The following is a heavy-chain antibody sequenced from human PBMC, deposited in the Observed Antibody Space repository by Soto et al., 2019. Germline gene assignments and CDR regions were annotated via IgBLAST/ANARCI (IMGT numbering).Heavy chain of an antibody. CDR3: AKDLMVGISTSCPVSWFDY. Sequence: GGSLRLSCAASGFTFSSYAMSWVRQAPGKGLEWVSAISGSGGSTYYADSVKGRFTISRDNSKNTLYLQMNSLRAEDTAVYYCAKDLMVGISTSCPVSWFDYWGQGTLVTVSS. D-gene: IGHD2-2*01. J-gene: IGHJ4*02. CDR2: ISGSGGST. V-gene: IGHV3-23*01. CDR1: GFTFSSYA.